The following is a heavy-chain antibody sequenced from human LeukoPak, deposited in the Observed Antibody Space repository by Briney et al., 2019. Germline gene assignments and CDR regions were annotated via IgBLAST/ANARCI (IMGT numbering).Heavy chain of an antibody. CDR1: GFTFSSYA. Sequence: GGSLRLSCAASGFTFSSYAMSWVRQAPGKGLEWVSAISGSGGSTYYADSVKGRFTISRDNSKNTLYLQMNSLGAEDTAVYYCAKDTMEQWLVDYWGQGTLVTASS. D-gene: IGHD6-19*01. CDR2: ISGSGGST. V-gene: IGHV3-23*01. CDR3: AKDTMEQWLVDY. J-gene: IGHJ4*02.